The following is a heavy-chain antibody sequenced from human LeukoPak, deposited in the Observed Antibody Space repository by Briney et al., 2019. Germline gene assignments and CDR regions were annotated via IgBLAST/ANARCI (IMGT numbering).Heavy chain of an antibody. V-gene: IGHV1-18*01. CDR3: ARDGFQGSRWSYWFDP. CDR2: INSNTGTT. CDR1: GYIFNTNG. D-gene: IGHD6-13*01. Sequence: ASVKVSCKGSGYIFNTNGINWVRQAPGQGLERMGWINSNTGTTNYAQNFQDRVTMTTDTSTSTAFMELRSLRSDDTAMYYCARDGFQGSRWSYWFDPWGQGTLVIVSS. J-gene: IGHJ5*02.